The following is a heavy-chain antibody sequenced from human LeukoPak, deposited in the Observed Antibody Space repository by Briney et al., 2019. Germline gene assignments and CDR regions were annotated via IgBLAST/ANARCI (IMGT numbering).Heavy chain of an antibody. CDR3: ARDLAPHTHYYGSGSYTDY. D-gene: IGHD3-10*01. J-gene: IGHJ4*02. Sequence: GGSLRLSCAASGFTVSSNDMSWVRQAPGKGLECISVIYSGGSTDYADSVKGRFTISRDNAKNSLYLQMNSLRAEDTAVYYCARDLAPHTHYYGSGSYTDYWGQGTLVTVSS. CDR2: IYSGGST. CDR1: GFTVSSND. V-gene: IGHV3-53*01.